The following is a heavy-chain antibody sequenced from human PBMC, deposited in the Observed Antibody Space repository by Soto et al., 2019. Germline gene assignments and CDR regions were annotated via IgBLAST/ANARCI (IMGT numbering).Heavy chain of an antibody. J-gene: IGHJ4*02. D-gene: IGHD3-10*01. CDR1: GGSIISSSYY. CDR3: ARQTDYYGSGSYYPGVSSFDY. Sequence: PSETLSLTCTVSGGSIISSSYYFFCIRQPPWDGLELIGSIYYSGSTYYNPSLKSRVTISVDTSKNQFSLKLSSVIAADTAVYYCARQTDYYGSGSYYPGVSSFDYWGQGTLVTVSS. CDR2: IYYSGST. V-gene: IGHV4-39*01.